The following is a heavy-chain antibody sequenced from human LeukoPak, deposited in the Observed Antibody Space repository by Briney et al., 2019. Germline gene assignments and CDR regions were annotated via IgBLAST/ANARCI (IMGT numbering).Heavy chain of an antibody. V-gene: IGHV3-48*03. CDR1: GFTFSSYE. CDR2: ISSSGSTI. CDR3: ARDMHDAFDI. J-gene: IGHJ3*02. Sequence: GGSLRLSCAASGFTFSSYEMNWVRQAPGKGLEWVSYISSSGSTIYYADSVKGRLTISRDNAKNSLYLQMNSLRAEDTAVYYCARDMHDAFDIWGQGTMVTVSS.